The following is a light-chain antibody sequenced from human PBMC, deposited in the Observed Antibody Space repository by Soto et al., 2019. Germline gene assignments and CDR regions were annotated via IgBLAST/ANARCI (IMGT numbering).Light chain of an antibody. CDR1: QSVSSN. CDR3: QQYFTWT. V-gene: IGKV3-15*01. J-gene: IGKJ1*01. Sequence: ENVLTQSPATLSVSPGERATLSCRASQSVSSNLAWYQQKPGQAPRLLIYGASTRATGIPARFSGSGSGTEFTLTISSLQSEDFAVYYCQQYFTWTFGQGTKVDIK. CDR2: GAS.